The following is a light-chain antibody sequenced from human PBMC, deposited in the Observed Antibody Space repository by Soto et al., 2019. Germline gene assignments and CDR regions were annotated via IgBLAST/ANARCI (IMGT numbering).Light chain of an antibody. CDR3: CSYAGNNIFV. J-gene: IGLJ1*01. Sequence: QSALTQPASVSGSLGQSITISCTGSSSDVGTYYFVSWYQQHPGKVPKLMIYEGTKRPSGVSDRFSGSKSGNMASMTISGLQAEDEANYCCCSYAGNNIFVFGTGTKLTVL. CDR1: SSDVGTYYF. V-gene: IGLV2-23*01. CDR2: EGT.